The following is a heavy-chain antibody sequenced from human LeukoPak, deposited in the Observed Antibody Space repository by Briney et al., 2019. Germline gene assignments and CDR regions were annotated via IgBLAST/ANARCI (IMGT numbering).Heavy chain of an antibody. V-gene: IGHV1-18*01. CDR1: GYTFTSYG. CDR3: ARRANGDYGRWYYDL. J-gene: IGHJ2*01. Sequence: ASVKVSCKASGYTFTSYGISWVRQAPGQGLEWMGWISAYNGNTNYAQKLQGRVTMTTDTSTSTAYMELRSLRSDDTAVYYCARRANGDYGRWYYDLWGRGTLVSVSS. D-gene: IGHD4-17*01. CDR2: ISAYNGNT.